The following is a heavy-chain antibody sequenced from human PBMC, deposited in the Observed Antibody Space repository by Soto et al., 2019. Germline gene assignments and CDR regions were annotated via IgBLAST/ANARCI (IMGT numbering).Heavy chain of an antibody. CDR2: ISGSGGST. D-gene: IGHD2-15*01. Sequence: EVQLLESGGGLVQPGGSLRLSCAASGFTFSSYAMSWVRQAPGKGLEWVSAISGSGGSTYYADSVKGRFTISRDNSKNTLYLQMNSLRAEYTAVYYCAKVVCSGGSCYSDYFDYWGQGTLVTVSS. V-gene: IGHV3-23*01. CDR1: GFTFSSYA. J-gene: IGHJ4*02. CDR3: AKVVCSGGSCYSDYFDY.